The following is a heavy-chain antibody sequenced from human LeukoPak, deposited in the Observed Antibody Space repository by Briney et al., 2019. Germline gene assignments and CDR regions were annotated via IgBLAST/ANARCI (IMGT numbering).Heavy chain of an antibody. J-gene: IGHJ5*02. CDR3: ARAFVIVVAQGPSST. CDR1: GFIFGRDS. CDR2: ISRDSDIR. Sequence: PGGSLTLSCAASGFIFGRDSMNWVRQAPGRGLEWISYISRDSDIRYYADSVRGRFHISRDNARNSLYLQMNSLRAEDTAVYYCARAFVIVVAQGPSSTWGQGTLVTVSS. V-gene: IGHV3-48*01. D-gene: IGHD3-22*01.